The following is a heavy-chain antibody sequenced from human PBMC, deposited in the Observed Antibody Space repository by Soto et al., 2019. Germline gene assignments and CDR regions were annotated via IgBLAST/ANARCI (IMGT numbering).Heavy chain of an antibody. CDR3: AKCMLAYWNYDSNHV. J-gene: IGHJ3*01. CDR2: ITASGGTT. D-gene: IGHD2-8*01. V-gene: IGHV3-23*01. CDR1: GFIFSTYS. Sequence: GGSLRLSCAASGFIFSTYSMTWVRQAPGKGLEWVAHITASGGTTYYADSVKGRFTISRDTSRNTLYLQMNSLRAEDSALYYCAKCMLAYWNYDSNHVWGQATILTVS.